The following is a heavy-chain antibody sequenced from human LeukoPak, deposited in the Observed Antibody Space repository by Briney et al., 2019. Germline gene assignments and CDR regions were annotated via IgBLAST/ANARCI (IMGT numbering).Heavy chain of an antibody. D-gene: IGHD3-22*01. Sequence: GGSLRLSCAASGFTFSSYAMSWVRQAPGKGLEWVSAISGSGGSTYYADSVKGRFTISRDNSKNTLYLQMNSLRAEDTAVYYRANEVPEYDSSGYYYYEYFQHWGQGTLVTVSS. CDR2: ISGSGGST. J-gene: IGHJ1*01. CDR3: ANEVPEYDSSGYYYYEYFQH. V-gene: IGHV3-23*01. CDR1: GFTFSSYA.